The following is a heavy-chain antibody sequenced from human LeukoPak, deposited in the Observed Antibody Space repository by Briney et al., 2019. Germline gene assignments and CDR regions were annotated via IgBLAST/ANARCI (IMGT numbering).Heavy chain of an antibody. J-gene: IGHJ4*02. Sequence: SETLSLTCTVSGDSINTSNYFWGWIRQSTGKGLEWIGNIYYIGTSDYNPSLKSRVTISIDTSKNQFSLNLRSVTAADTAFYYCARHRSGNYIRYFDFWGQGALVTVSS. V-gene: IGHV4-39*01. D-gene: IGHD1-26*01. CDR1: GDSINTSNYF. CDR2: IYYIGTS. CDR3: ARHRSGNYIRYFDF.